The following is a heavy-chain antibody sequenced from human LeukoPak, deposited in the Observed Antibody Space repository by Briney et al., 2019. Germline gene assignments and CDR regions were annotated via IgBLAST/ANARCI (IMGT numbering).Heavy chain of an antibody. CDR3: ASPSLGINAFDI. CDR2: IDGDGSTT. CDR1: GVTFSSYG. D-gene: IGHD7-27*01. Sequence: GGSLRLSCAASGVTFSSYGMHWVRQAPGKGLVWVSRIDGDGSTTRYADSVKGRFTISRDNAKNTLYLQMNSLTAEDTAVYYCASPSLGINAFDIWGQGTRVTVSS. J-gene: IGHJ3*02. V-gene: IGHV3-74*01.